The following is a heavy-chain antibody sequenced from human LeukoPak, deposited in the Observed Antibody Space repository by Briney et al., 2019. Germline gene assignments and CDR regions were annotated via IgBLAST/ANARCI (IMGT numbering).Heavy chain of an antibody. CDR1: GFTVSSNY. CDR3: TVGGSGFDDAFDI. CDR2: ICSGGST. J-gene: IGHJ3*02. D-gene: IGHD3-3*01. V-gene: IGHV3-53*01. Sequence: GGSLRLSCAASGFTVSSNYMSWVRQAPGKGLEWVSVICSGGSTYYADSVKGRFTISRDNSKNTLYLQMNSLGAEDTAVYYCTVGGSGFDDAFDIWGQGTMVTVSS.